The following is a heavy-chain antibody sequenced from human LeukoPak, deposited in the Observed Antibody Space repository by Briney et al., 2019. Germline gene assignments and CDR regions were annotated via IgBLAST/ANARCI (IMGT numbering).Heavy chain of an antibody. V-gene: IGHV1-2*02. Sequence: ASVKVSCKASGYTFTGYYMHWGRQAPGQGLEWMGWINPNSGGTNYAQKFQGRVTMTRDTSISTAYMELSRLRSDDTAVYYCARGSGLGYCSSTSCPTMWFDAFDIWGQGTMVTVSS. CDR1: GYTFTGYY. CDR2: INPNSGGT. J-gene: IGHJ3*02. D-gene: IGHD2-2*01. CDR3: ARGSGLGYCSSTSCPTMWFDAFDI.